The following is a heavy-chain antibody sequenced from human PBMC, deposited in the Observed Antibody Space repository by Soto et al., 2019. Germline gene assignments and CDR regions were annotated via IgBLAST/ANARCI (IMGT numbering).Heavy chain of an antibody. CDR1: EFMFSSYA. J-gene: IGHJ4*02. CDR3: AKAKSLRAVRGSSFDY. CDR2: ISPTGDNT. V-gene: IGHV3-23*01. D-gene: IGHD6-19*01. Sequence: DVQLLESGGGLVQPGGSLRLSCEASEFMFSSYAMSWVRQAPGKGLEWVSTISPTGDNTYYADSVKGRFTLSRDNSKDTHSLQMNSLTTEDTAIYYCAKAKSLRAVRGSSFDYWGQGALVTVSS.